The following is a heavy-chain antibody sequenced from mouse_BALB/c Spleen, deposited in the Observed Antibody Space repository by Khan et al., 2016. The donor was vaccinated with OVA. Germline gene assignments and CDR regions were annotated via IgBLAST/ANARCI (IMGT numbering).Heavy chain of an antibody. CDR2: IWGDGST. CDR1: GFSLTGFG. Sequence: QVQLKESGPGLVAPSQSLSITCTVSGFSLTGFGINWVRQPPGKGLEWLGMIWGDGSTDYNSALKSRLSIRQDNSKSQVFLKMNSLQTDDTARYYCARELRLGGFAYWGQGTLGTVSA. V-gene: IGHV2-6-7*01. CDR3: ARELRLGGFAY. D-gene: IGHD1-2*01. J-gene: IGHJ3*01.